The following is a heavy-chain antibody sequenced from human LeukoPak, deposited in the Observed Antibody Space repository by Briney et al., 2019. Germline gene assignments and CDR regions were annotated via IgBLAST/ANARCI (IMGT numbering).Heavy chain of an antibody. V-gene: IGHV3-48*04. CDR2: VSGKSIAI. Sequence: PGGSLRLSCAASGFTFSDYGMNWVRQAPGKGLEWLSFVSGKSIAIYYADSVKGRFTISRDNAKNSLYLQMNSLRAEDTAVYYCARDAYMVASDYWGQGTLVTVSS. D-gene: IGHD5-12*01. CDR3: ARDAYMVASDY. CDR1: GFTFSDYG. J-gene: IGHJ4*02.